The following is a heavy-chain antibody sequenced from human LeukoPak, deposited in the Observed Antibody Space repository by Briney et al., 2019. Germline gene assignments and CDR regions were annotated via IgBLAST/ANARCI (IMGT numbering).Heavy chain of an antibody. Sequence: SETLSLTCAVYGGSFSGYYWSWIRQPPGKGLEWIGEINHSGSTNYNPSLKSRVTISVDTSKNQFSLKLSSVTAADTAVYYCARHSIQYSSGWYYFDYWGQGTLVTVSS. CDR3: ARHSIQYSSGWYYFDY. CDR1: GGSFSGYY. D-gene: IGHD6-19*01. J-gene: IGHJ4*02. V-gene: IGHV4-34*01. CDR2: INHSGST.